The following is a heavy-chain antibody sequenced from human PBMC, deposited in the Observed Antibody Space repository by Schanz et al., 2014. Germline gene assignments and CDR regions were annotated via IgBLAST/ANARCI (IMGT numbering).Heavy chain of an antibody. Sequence: QVQLVESGGGVVQPGGSLRLSCESSGFTFNGHAMHWVRQAPGKGLEWVAVISYEGNDKYYGDSVKGRFTISRDSPKNRLYLQMNSLRPEDSGVYYCARGVARERYSDWLELDYWGQGTLVTVSS. J-gene: IGHJ4*02. CDR2: ISYEGNDK. CDR3: ARGVARERYSDWLELDY. D-gene: IGHD3-9*01. CDR1: GFTFNGHA. V-gene: IGHV3-30*04.